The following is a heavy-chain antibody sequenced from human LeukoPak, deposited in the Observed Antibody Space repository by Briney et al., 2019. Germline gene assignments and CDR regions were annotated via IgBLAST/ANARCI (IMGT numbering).Heavy chain of an antibody. J-gene: IGHJ4*02. CDR3: ARQSISGSSLSYFDY. D-gene: IGHD3-22*01. CDR2: IYSSGST. Sequence: SETLSLTCTVSGGSISTYYWSWIRQPPGKGLEWIGYIYSSGSTNYNPSLKSRVTISVDTSKNQCSLKLSSVTAADTAVYYCARQSISGSSLSYFDYWGQGTLVTVSS. CDR1: GGSISTYY. V-gene: IGHV4-59*01.